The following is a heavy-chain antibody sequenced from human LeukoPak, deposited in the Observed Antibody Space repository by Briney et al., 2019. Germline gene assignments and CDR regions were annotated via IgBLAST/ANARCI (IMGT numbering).Heavy chain of an antibody. Sequence: GASVKVSCKASGGTFSSYAISWVRQAPGQGLEWMGGIIPIFGTANYAQKFQGRVTITTDESTSTAYMELSSLRSEDTAVYYCARAVRDGYKPYNWFDPWGQGTLVAVSS. CDR1: GGTFSSYA. J-gene: IGHJ5*02. V-gene: IGHV1-69*05. D-gene: IGHD5-24*01. CDR2: IIPIFGTA. CDR3: ARAVRDGYKPYNWFDP.